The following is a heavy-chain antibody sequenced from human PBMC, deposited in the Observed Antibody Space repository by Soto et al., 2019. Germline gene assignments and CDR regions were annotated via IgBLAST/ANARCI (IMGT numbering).Heavy chain of an antibody. CDR2: IYWNDDK. CDR3: AHVKTLSSGRQLGS. Sequence: QLTLKESGPSLVKPTQTLTLTCTFSGFSFNTPSVGVAGLRPPPGQALEWLALIYWNDDKRYSSSLKSRFFTSKDTSKKKELLTVTDAAAADTATYCCAHVKTLSSGRQLGSWGQGALVTVFS. D-gene: IGHD6-13*01. V-gene: IGHV2-5*01. CDR1: GFSFNTPSVG. J-gene: IGHJ5*02.